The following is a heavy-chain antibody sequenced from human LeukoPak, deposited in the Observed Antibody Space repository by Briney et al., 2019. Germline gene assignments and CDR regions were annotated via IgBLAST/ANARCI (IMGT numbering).Heavy chain of an antibody. CDR3: ARARGDTLLVNLLDY. CDR1: GFTFSSYA. Sequence: GGSLRLSCAASGFTFSSYAMHWVRQAPGKGLEWVAVISYDGNNKYYADSVKGRFTNSRDNSKNTLYLQMNSLRTEDTAVYYCARARGDTLLVNLLDYWGQGTLVTVSS. V-gene: IGHV3-30*03. D-gene: IGHD5-18*01. CDR2: ISYDGNNK. J-gene: IGHJ4*02.